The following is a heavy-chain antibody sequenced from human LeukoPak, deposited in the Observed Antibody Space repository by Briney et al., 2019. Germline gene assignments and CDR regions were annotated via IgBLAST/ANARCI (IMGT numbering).Heavy chain of an antibody. CDR1: GFTFSSYS. CDR2: ISSSSSYI. V-gene: IGHV3-21*01. J-gene: IGHJ4*02. D-gene: IGHD3-10*01. Sequence: GGSLRLSCAASGFTFSSYSMNWVRQAPGKGLEWVSSISSSSSYIYYADSVKGRFTISRDNAKNSLYLQMNSLRAEDTAVYYCARDPSMVRGVHWGDYWGQGTLVTVSS. CDR3: ARDPSMVRGVHWGDY.